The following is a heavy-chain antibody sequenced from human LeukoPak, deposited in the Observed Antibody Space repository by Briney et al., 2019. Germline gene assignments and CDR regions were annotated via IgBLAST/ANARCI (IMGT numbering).Heavy chain of an antibody. Sequence: PGGSLRPSCAASGFTFSSHEMNWVRQPPGKGLEWVSYISSGGSTIYYADSVKGRFTVSRDNAKNSLYLQMNSLRAEDTALYYCARDVWFDPWGQGTLVTVSS. V-gene: IGHV3-48*03. CDR1: GFTFSSHE. J-gene: IGHJ5*02. CDR3: ARDVWFDP. CDR2: ISSGGSTI.